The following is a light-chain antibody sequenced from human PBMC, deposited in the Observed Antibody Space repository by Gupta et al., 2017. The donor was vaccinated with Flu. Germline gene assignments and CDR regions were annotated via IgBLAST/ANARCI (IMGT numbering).Light chain of an antibody. Sequence: DIVMTHSPLSLPVTPGEPASISCTSSQSLLHSNGHNYLDWYLQRPGQSPQLLIYLGSNRASGVTDRFSGSGEGKDFTLNSSRVEAEDGGVYYGIQNLPTHTFGGGTKVDIK. CDR1: QSLLHSNGHNY. J-gene: IGKJ4*01. CDR3: IQNLPTHT. CDR2: LGS. V-gene: IGKV2-28*01.